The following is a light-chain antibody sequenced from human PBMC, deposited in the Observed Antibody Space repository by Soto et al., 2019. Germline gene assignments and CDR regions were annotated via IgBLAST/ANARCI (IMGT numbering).Light chain of an antibody. CDR1: QTVTNNN. Sequence: LLQSPDILSLYPGARATLSCGASQTVTNNNLAWFQQKPGQSPRLLIYPAFYRASGVPNRFIGSGSGTDFTLTISRLEPEDFAVYYCQQYGRSLQTFGPGTKVYTK. CDR2: PAF. CDR3: QQYGRSLQT. J-gene: IGKJ3*01. V-gene: IGKV3-20*01.